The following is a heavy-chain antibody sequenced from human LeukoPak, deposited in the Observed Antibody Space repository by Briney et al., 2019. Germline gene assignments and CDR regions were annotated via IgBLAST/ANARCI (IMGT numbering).Heavy chain of an antibody. J-gene: IGHJ1*01. CDR1: GYTFTSYG. V-gene: IGHV1-18*01. CDR2: ISAYNGNT. CDR3: ARADENYYGSGSYLTAYFQH. Sequence: ASVKVSCKASGYTFTSYGISWVRQAPGQGLEWVGWISAYNGNTNYAQKLQGRVTMTTDTSTSTAYVELRSLRSDDTAVYYCARADENYYGSGSYLTAYFQHWGQGTLVTVSS. D-gene: IGHD3-10*01.